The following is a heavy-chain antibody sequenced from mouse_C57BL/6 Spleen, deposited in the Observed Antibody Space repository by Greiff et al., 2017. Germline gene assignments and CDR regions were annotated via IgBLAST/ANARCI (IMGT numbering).Heavy chain of an antibody. V-gene: IGHV10-1*01. CDR3: VRQGYYGSSSYAMDY. CDR1: GFSFNTYA. CDR2: IRSESTNYAT. Sequence: GGGLVQPKGSLKLSCAASGFSFNTYAMNWVRQAPGKGLEWVARIRSESTNYATYYADSVKDSFTISRDDSESMLYLQMNNVTTEDTAMYYCVRQGYYGSSSYAMDYWGQGTSVTVAS. D-gene: IGHD1-1*01. J-gene: IGHJ4*01.